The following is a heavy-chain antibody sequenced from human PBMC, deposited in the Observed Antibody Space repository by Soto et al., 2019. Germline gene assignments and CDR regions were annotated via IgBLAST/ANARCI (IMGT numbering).Heavy chain of an antibody. Sequence: QITLKESGPTLVKPTQTLTLTCTFSGFSLSTSGVGVGWIRQPPGKALEWLALIYWDDDKRYRPSLKRRLTITTDPSTSQVVLTQTNMDPVDTATYYCAHSGKITIFGVVPPTCFDYWGQGTLVTVSS. CDR2: IYWDDDK. CDR1: GFSLSTSGVG. CDR3: AHSGKITIFGVVPPTCFDY. V-gene: IGHV2-5*02. D-gene: IGHD3-3*01. J-gene: IGHJ4*02.